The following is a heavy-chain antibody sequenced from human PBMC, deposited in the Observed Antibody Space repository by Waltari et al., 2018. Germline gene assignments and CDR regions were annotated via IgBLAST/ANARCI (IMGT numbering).Heavy chain of an antibody. J-gene: IGHJ3*02. CDR2: IYYSGST. CDR3: ASFLSPYYYGSGSYYNIVDI. CDR1: GGSISSHS. V-gene: IGHV4-59*11. D-gene: IGHD3-10*01. Sequence: QVQLQESGPGLVKPSETLSLTCTVSGGSISSHSWSWIRQPPGKGLEWIGYIYYSGSTNYNPSLKSRVTISVDTSKNQFSLKLSSVTAADTAVYYCASFLSPYYYGSGSYYNIVDIWGQGTMVTVSS.